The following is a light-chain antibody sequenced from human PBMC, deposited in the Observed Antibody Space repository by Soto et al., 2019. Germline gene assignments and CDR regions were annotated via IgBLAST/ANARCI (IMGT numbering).Light chain of an antibody. CDR3: PQYGSRYT. J-gene: IGKJ2*01. CDR2: GAS. Sequence: EIVLTQSPGTLSLSPGERATLSCRASQSVSSSYLAWYQQKPGQAPRLLIYGASSRATGIPDRSSGSGSGTAFTLTISRLEPEDFAVYYCPQYGSRYTFGQGTKLEIK. V-gene: IGKV3-20*01. CDR1: QSVSSSY.